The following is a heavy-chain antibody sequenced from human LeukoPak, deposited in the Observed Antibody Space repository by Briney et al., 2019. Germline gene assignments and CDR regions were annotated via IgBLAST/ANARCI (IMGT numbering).Heavy chain of an antibody. CDR3: AKGIVGATVSFFDY. CDR1: GFTVSSNY. CDR2: IYSGGST. Sequence: GGSLRLSCAASGFTVSSNYMSWVRQAPGKGLEWVSVIYSGGSTYYADSVKGRFTISRDNSKNTLYLQMNSLRAEDTAVYYCAKGIVGATVSFFDYWGQGTLVTVSS. D-gene: IGHD1-26*01. J-gene: IGHJ4*02. V-gene: IGHV3-53*01.